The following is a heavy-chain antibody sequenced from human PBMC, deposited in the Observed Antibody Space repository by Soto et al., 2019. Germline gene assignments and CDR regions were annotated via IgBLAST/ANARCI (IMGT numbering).Heavy chain of an antibody. Sequence: PSETLSLTCTVSGGSISTYYWSWIRQPPGKEVEWIGYIYHSGNTNYNPSLKSRVTISIDTSKNQFSLRLSSVTAADTAVYYCARDFGYCSTTSCGHYYYMDGSGKGTTVTVAS. D-gene: IGHD2-2*01. CDR3: ARDFGYCSTTSCGHYYYMDG. CDR2: IYHSGNT. J-gene: IGHJ6*03. V-gene: IGHV4-59*01. CDR1: GGSISTYY.